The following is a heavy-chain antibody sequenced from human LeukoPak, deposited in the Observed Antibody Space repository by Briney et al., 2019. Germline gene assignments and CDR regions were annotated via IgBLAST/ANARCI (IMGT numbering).Heavy chain of an antibody. V-gene: IGHV4-4*09. D-gene: IGHD3-10*01. J-gene: IGHJ5*02. Sequence: SETLSLTCTVSGGTISSYYWSWIRQPPGKGLEWIGYIYTSGSTNYNPSLKSRVTISVDTSKNQFSLKLSSVTAADTAVYFCARGMAGTGHDPWGQGTQVTVSS. CDR1: GGTISSYY. CDR2: IYTSGST. CDR3: ARGMAGTGHDP.